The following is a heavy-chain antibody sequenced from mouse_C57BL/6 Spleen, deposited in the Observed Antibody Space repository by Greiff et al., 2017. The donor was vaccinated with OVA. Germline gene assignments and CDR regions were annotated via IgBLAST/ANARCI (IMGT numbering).Heavy chain of an antibody. J-gene: IGHJ4*01. CDR2: IYPGDGDT. Sequence: QVQLQQSGPELVKPGASVKISCKASGYAFSSSWMNWVKQRPGKGLEWIGRIYPGDGDTNYNGKFKGKATLTADKSSSTAYMQLSSLTSEDSAVYFCARSDWGYAMDYWGQGTSVTVSS. CDR3: ARSDWGYAMDY. V-gene: IGHV1-82*01. CDR1: GYAFSSSW. D-gene: IGHD4-1*01.